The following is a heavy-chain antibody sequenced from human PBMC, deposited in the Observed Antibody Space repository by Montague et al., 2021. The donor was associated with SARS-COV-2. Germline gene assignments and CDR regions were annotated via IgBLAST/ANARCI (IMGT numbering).Heavy chain of an antibody. D-gene: IGHD2-15*01. CDR2: IHPNGDT. CDR3: ARGSGHYYSPFDN. CDR1: GGSISTYP. V-gene: IGHV4-4*07. J-gene: IGHJ4*02. Sequence: TLSLTCTVSGGSISTYPWSWIRQPAGKALEWIGRIHPNGDTTYNPSLKGRVTMSVDTSKNQFSLKMTSVTAADTAMYYCARGSGHYYSPFDNWGQGNLVTVSS.